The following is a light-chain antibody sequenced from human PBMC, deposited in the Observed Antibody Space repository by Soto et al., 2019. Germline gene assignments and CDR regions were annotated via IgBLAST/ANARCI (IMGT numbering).Light chain of an antibody. J-gene: IGKJ1*01. V-gene: IGKV3-15*01. CDR2: GAS. CDR3: QQYNNWPPWT. CDR1: QSVSSN. Sequence: EIVMTQSPATLSVSRGERATLSCRASQSVSSNLAWYQQKPGQAPRLLIYGASTRTTGTPARFSGSGSGTEFTLTISSLQSEDFAVYYCQQYNNWPPWTFGQGTKVEIK.